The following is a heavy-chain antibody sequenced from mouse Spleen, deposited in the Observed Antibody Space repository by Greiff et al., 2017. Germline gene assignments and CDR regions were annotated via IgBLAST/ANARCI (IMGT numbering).Heavy chain of an antibody. V-gene: IGHV1-62-2*01. J-gene: IGHJ1*01. CDR3: ARHEGGYYYGKRDWYFDV. CDR1: GYTFTEYT. Sequence: QVQLQQSGAELVKPGASVKLSCKASGYTFTEYTIHWVKQRSGQGLEWIGWFYPGSGSIKYNEKFKDKATLTADKSSSTVYMELSRLTSEDSAVYFCARHEGGYYYGKRDWYFDVWGAGTTVTVSS. D-gene: IGHD1-1*01. CDR2: FYPGSGSI.